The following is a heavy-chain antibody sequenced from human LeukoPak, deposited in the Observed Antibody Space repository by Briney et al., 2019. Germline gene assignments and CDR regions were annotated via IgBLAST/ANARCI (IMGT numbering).Heavy chain of an antibody. J-gene: IGHJ5*02. D-gene: IGHD3-22*01. CDR2: IIPIFGTA. CDR3: ARDAEGYYDSSGYYADWWFDP. CDR1: GGTFSSYA. Sequence: ASVKVSCKASGGTFSSYAISWVRQAPGHRLEWLGRIIPIFGTANYAQKFQGRVTITTDESTSTAYMELSSLRSEDTAVYYCARDAEGYYDSSGYYADWWFDPWGQGTLVTVSS. V-gene: IGHV1-69*05.